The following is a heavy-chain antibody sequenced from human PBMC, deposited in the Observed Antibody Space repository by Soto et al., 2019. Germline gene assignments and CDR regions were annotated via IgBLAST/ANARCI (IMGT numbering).Heavy chain of an antibody. CDR1: GFTFNNYG. V-gene: IGHV3-30*18. D-gene: IGHD6-13*01. Sequence: QVQLGESGGGVVQPGRSLRLSCAASGFTFNNYGIPWVLQAPGKGREWVAVICNDGSHKYYSDSVKGRLTISRDKYKTTVYLQMDSLRAEDTAVYYCAKDQGIAASHGIDWGQGTMVTVSS. CDR2: ICNDGSHK. CDR3: AKDQGIAASHGID. J-gene: IGHJ3*01.